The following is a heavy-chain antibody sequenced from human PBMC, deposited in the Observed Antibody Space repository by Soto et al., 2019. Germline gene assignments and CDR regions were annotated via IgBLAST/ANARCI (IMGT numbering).Heavy chain of an antibody. CDR3: AGGRGDPMPSSYYGMDA. V-gene: IGHV3-21*01. D-gene: IGHD3-10*01. J-gene: IGHJ6*04. CDR1: PFTFSSYS. Sequence: EGSLRLSCAASPFTFSSYSMNWVRQAPEKGRGRVRSIRSSRSYKYYVDAVKGLFTISRDNAKNSQELQMNPLRAEDTAVNYCAGGRGDPMPSSYYGMDAGGGGTTVTVSA. CDR2: IRSSRSYK.